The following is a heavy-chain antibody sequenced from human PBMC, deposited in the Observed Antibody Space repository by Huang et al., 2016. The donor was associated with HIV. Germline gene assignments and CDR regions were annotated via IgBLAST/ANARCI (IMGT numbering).Heavy chain of an antibody. V-gene: IGHV5-51*01. CDR2: LYPGDSDT. CDR3: ARQGVGDFVVEPTGLGAFDI. D-gene: IGHD2-2*01. Sequence: EVQLVQSGAVVKKPGESLKISCKGSGYTFNGYWIGWVRQMPRKGLEWMGILYPGDSDTTYSPSFQGQVTISADKSISTTYLQWSGLKASDTAMYYCARQGVGDFVVEPTGLGAFDIWGQGTMVTVSS. CDR1: GYTFNGYW. J-gene: IGHJ3*02.